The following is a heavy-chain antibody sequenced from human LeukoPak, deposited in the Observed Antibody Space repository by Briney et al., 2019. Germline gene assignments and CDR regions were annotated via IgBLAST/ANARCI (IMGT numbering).Heavy chain of an antibody. V-gene: IGHV3-53*01. CDR1: GFTVSSNY. CDR3: ARDFPVARYYYGMDV. CDR2: IYSGGST. D-gene: IGHD6-19*01. J-gene: IGHJ6*02. Sequence: GGSLRLSCAASGFTVSSNYMSWVRQAPGKGLEWVSVIYSGGSTYYADSVKGRFTISRDNSKNTLYLQMNSLRAEDTAVYYCARDFPVARYYYGMDVWGQGTTVTVSS.